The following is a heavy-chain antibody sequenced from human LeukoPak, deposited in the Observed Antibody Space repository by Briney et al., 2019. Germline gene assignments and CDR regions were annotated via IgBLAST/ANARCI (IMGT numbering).Heavy chain of an antibody. V-gene: IGHV3-21*01. J-gene: IGHJ4*02. CDR3: ARDRTGGVSGYYLFDY. Sequence: PGGSLRLSCAASGFTFSSYSMNWVRQAPGKGLEWVSSISSSSSYIYYADSVKGRFTISRDNAKNSLYLQMNSLRAEDTAVYYCARDRTGGVSGYYLFDYWGQGTLVTVSS. D-gene: IGHD3-22*01. CDR2: ISSSSSYI. CDR1: GFTFSSYS.